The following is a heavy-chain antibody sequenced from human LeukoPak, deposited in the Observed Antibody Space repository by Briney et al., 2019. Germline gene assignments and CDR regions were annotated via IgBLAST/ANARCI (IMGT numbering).Heavy chain of an antibody. Sequence: GGSLRLSCAASGFTFSSYGMHWVRQAPGKGLEWVAVIWYDGSNKYYADSVKGRFTISRDNSKNTLYLQMNSLRAEDTAVYYCAKSLRAFDFPVGAYEGLRGYFDYWGQGTLVTVSS. J-gene: IGHJ4*02. V-gene: IGHV3-30*02. D-gene: IGHD3-9*01. CDR2: IWYDGSNK. CDR1: GFTFSSYG. CDR3: AKSLRAFDFPVGAYEGLRGYFDY.